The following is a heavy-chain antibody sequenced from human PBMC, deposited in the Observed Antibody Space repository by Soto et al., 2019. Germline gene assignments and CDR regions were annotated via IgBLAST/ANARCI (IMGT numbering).Heavy chain of an antibody. CDR2: IYYSGST. V-gene: IGHV4-59*01. D-gene: IGHD6-19*01. J-gene: IGHJ2*01. CDR3: ARVSAGYWYFDL. CDR1: GGSISSYC. Sequence: QVQLQESGPGLVKPSETLSLTCTVSGGSISSYCWSWIRQPPGKGLEWIGYIYYSGSTNYNPFLKSRVTISVDTSKNQFSLKLSSVTAADTAVYYCARVSAGYWYFDLWGRGTLVTVSS.